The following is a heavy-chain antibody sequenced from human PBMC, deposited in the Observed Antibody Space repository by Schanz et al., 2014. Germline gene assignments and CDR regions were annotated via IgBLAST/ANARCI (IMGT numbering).Heavy chain of an antibody. CDR3: ARDLISSGWYG. Sequence: QVQLVESGGGLVKPGGSLRLSCAASGFTFSDYYMSWIRQAPGKGLEWVSGMSWNAGSLGYGDSVKGRFTISRDNAKNSLYLQMNSLRVEDTAVYYCARDLISSGWYGWGQGTLVTVSS. CDR1: GFTFSDYY. J-gene: IGHJ4*02. D-gene: IGHD6-19*01. CDR2: MSWNAGSL. V-gene: IGHV3-11*01.